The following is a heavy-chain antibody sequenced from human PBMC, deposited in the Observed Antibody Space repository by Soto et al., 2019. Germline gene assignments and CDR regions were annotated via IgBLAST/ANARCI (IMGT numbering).Heavy chain of an antibody. V-gene: IGHV1-18*04. J-gene: IGHJ6*02. Sequence: ASVKVSCKASGYTFTSYGISWVRQAPGQGLEWTGWISAYNGNTNYAQKLQGRVTMTTDTSTSTAYMELRSLRSDDTAVYYCARAKGLFSYYYGMDVWGQGTTVTVSS. CDR3: ARAKGLFSYYYGMDV. CDR2: ISAYNGNT. D-gene: IGHD3-22*01. CDR1: GYTFTSYG.